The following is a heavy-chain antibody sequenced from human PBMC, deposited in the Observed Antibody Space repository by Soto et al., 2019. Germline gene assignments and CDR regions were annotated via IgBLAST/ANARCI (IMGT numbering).Heavy chain of an antibody. J-gene: IGHJ4*02. CDR1: GFTFNGYW. D-gene: IGHD3-3*01. V-gene: IGHV3-7*03. CDR2: IKQDGSEK. Sequence: GGSLRLSCAASGFTFNGYWMNWVRQAPGKGLEWVANIKQDGSEKYYVDSVKGRFTISRDNAKNSLYLQMNSLRAEDTAVYYCARAGIFGAPRAFDYWGQGTLVTVSS. CDR3: ARAGIFGAPRAFDY.